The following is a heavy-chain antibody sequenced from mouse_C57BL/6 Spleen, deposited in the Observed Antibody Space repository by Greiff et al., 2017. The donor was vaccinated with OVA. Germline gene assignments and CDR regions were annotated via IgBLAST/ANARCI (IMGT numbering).Heavy chain of an antibody. Sequence: EVKLMESGGGLVKPGGSLKLSCAASGFTFSDYGMHWVRQAPEKGLEWVAYISSGSSTIYYADTVKGRFTISRDNAKDTLFLHMTSLRSEDTAMYYCASEETRGYAMDYWGQGTSVTVSS. CDR2: ISSGSSTI. J-gene: IGHJ4*01. D-gene: IGHD3-3*01. V-gene: IGHV5-17*01. CDR1: GFTFSDYG. CDR3: ASEETRGYAMDY.